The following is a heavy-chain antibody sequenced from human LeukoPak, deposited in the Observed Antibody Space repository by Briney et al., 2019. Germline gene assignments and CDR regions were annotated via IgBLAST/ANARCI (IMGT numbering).Heavy chain of an antibody. V-gene: IGHV3-11*06. CDR1: GFTFSDYY. D-gene: IGHD3-22*01. Sequence: GGSLRLSCAASGFTFSDYYMSWIRQAPGKGLEWVSSISSSSSYIYYADSVKGRFTISRDNAKNSLYLQMNSLRAEDTAVYYCAKSPERYYDSSGYLPLWGQGTLVTVSS. J-gene: IGHJ4*02. CDR2: ISSSSSYI. CDR3: AKSPERYYDSSGYLPL.